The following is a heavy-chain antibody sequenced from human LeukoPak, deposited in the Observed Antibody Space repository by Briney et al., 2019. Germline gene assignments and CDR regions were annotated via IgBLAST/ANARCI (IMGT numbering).Heavy chain of an antibody. CDR2: ISAYNGNT. Sequence: GASVKVSCKASGYTFTSYGISWVRQAPGQGLEWMGWISAYNGNTNYAQKLQGRVTMTTDTSTSTVYMELTSLRSADTAVYFCARDGLYCTNGVCSSDIWGQGTLVTVPS. D-gene: IGHD2-8*01. CDR1: GYTFTSYG. J-gene: IGHJ3*02. V-gene: IGHV1-18*01. CDR3: ARDGLYCTNGVCSSDI.